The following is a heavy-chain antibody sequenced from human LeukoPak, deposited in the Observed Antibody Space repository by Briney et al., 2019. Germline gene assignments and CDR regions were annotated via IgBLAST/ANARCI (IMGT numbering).Heavy chain of an antibody. Sequence: PSETLSLTCTVSGGSISSSSYYWGWIRQPPGKGLEWIGSIYYNGSTYYNPSLKSRVTISVDTSKNQFSLKLSSVTAADTAVYYCARHFLWFGELLGNWFDPWGQGTLVTVSS. J-gene: IGHJ5*02. CDR2: IYYNGST. V-gene: IGHV4-39*01. CDR1: GGSISSSSYY. D-gene: IGHD3-10*01. CDR3: ARHFLWFGELLGNWFDP.